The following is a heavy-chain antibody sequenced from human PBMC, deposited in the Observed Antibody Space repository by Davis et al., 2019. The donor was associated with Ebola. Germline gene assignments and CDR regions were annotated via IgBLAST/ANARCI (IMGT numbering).Heavy chain of an antibody. CDR1: GFTFSDYY. V-gene: IGHV3-11*06. D-gene: IGHD6-19*01. Sequence: GESLKISCAASGFTFSDYYMYWVRQAPGKGLDWVSYISSRGDYTDYADSAKGRFTISRDNAKNSLYLQMNSLRAEDTAVYYCARDSGWYRFDYWGQGTLVTVSS. CDR2: ISSRGDYT. J-gene: IGHJ4*02. CDR3: ARDSGWYRFDY.